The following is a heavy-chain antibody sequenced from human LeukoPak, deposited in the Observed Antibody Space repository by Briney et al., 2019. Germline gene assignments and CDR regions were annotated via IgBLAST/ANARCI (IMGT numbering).Heavy chain of an antibody. CDR1: GFTFSSYE. D-gene: IGHD3-10*01. J-gene: IGHJ6*03. V-gene: IGHV3-48*03. Sequence: GGSLRLSCAASGFTFSSYEMNWVRQAPGKGLEWVSYISSSGSTIYYADSVKGRFTISRDNAKNSLYLQMNSLRAEDTAVYYCARVTLWGSGSYLAYYYMDVWGKGTTVTVSS. CDR3: ARVTLWGSGSYLAYYYMDV. CDR2: ISSSGSTI.